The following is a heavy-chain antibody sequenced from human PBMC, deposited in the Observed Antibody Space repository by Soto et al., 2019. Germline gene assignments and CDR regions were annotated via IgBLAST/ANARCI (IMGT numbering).Heavy chain of an antibody. D-gene: IGHD6-19*01. CDR3: AKGKGDIAVAPFDY. V-gene: IGHV3-23*01. J-gene: IGHJ4*02. Sequence: EVQLLESGGVLVQPGGSLRLSCAASGFTFSSYARNWVRQAPGKGLEWVSAISGSGGSTYYADSVKGRFTISRDNSKNTLYLQMNSLRAEDTAVYYCAKGKGDIAVAPFDYWGQGTLVTVSS. CDR1: GFTFSSYA. CDR2: ISGSGGST.